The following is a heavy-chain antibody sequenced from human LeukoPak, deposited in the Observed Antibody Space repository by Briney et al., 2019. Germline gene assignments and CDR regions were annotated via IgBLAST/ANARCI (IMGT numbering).Heavy chain of an antibody. CDR2: ISWNSGSI. J-gene: IGHJ4*02. D-gene: IGHD5-12*01. V-gene: IGHV3-9*01. Sequence: SGGSLRLSCAASGFTFDDYVMHWVRQAPGKGLEWVSGISWNSGSIGYADSVKGRFTTSRDNAKNSLYLQMNSLRAEDTALYYCAKSKMATTSHYFDYWGQGTLVTVSS. CDR1: GFTFDDYV. CDR3: AKSKMATTSHYFDY.